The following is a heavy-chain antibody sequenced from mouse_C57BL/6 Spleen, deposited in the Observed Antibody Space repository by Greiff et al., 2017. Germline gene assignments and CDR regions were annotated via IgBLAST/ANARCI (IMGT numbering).Heavy chain of an antibody. V-gene: IGHV1-82*01. J-gene: IGHJ4*01. CDR2: IYPGDGDT. D-gene: IGHD4-1*01. CDR1: GYAFSSSW. Sequence: QVQLQQSGPELVKPGASVKISCKASGYAFSSSWMNWVKQRPGKGLEWIGRIYPGDGDTNYNGKFKGKATLTADKSSSTAYMQLSSLTSEDSAVYFWARNWVYAMDYWGQGTSVTVSS. CDR3: ARNWVYAMDY.